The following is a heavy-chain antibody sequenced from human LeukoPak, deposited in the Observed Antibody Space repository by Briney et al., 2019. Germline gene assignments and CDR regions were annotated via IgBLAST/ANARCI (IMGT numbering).Heavy chain of an antibody. CDR1: GFTFSSYS. V-gene: IGHV3-21*01. CDR2: ISSSSSYM. CDR3: ARVLEAAAFDY. J-gene: IGHJ4*02. Sequence: GGSLRFSCAASGFTFSSYSMTWVRQAPGKGLEWVSSISSSSSYMYYGDSVKGRFTISRDNAKNSLYLQMDSLRVEDTAVYYCARVLEAAAFDYWGQETLVTVSS. D-gene: IGHD6-13*01.